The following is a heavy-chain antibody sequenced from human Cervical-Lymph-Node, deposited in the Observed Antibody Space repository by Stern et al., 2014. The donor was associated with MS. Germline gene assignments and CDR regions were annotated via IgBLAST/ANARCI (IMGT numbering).Heavy chain of an antibody. CDR2: ISYDGSNK. V-gene: IGHV3-30*01. Sequence: QVQLVESGGGVVQPGRSLRLSCAASGFTFSSYAMHWVRQAPGKGLEWVAVISYDGSNKYYADSVKGRFTISRDNSKNTLYLQMNSLRAEDTAVYYCARGGPSGIAVARRYYFDYWGQGTLVTVSS. D-gene: IGHD6-19*01. CDR3: ARGGPSGIAVARRYYFDY. CDR1: GFTFSSYA. J-gene: IGHJ4*02.